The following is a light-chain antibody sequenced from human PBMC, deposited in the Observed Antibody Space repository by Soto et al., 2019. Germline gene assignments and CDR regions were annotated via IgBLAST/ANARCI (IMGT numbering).Light chain of an antibody. J-gene: IGKJ1*01. CDR1: QDVGRY. Sequence: ALRMTQSPSSLSASAGDRVAIACRASQDVGRYLAWYQQKPGQAPKLLIYGASTLQSGVPSRFSGGGSGTDFTLTFSCLQSEDLATYYCQHYKNYPWTFGQGTKVEIK. V-gene: IGKV1-8*01. CDR3: QHYKNYPWT. CDR2: GAS.